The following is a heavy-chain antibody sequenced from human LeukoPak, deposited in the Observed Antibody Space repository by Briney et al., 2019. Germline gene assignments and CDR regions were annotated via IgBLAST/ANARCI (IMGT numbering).Heavy chain of an antibody. D-gene: IGHD6-19*01. V-gene: IGHV4-59*08. J-gene: IGHJ4*02. CDR1: GDSISSYY. Sequence: KPSEPLSLLCTVSGDSISSYYGLWPPQSPGKGLECIGSILYSGSTNYNPSLKSRVTISVDTSKNQFPLKLSSVTAADTAVYFCASGRDVGWEGMWKWGQGTQVTVSS. CDR2: ILYSGST. CDR3: ASGRDVGWEGMWK.